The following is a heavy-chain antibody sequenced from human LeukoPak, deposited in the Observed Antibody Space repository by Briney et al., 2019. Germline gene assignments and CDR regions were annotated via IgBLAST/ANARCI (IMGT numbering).Heavy chain of an antibody. J-gene: IGHJ4*02. D-gene: IGHD6-13*01. CDR3: ASRFAQLEGAAGPPLDY. CDR2: IIPIFGTA. Sequence: GASVKVSCKASGGTFSSYAISWVRQAPGQGLEWMGGIIPIFGTANYAQKFQGRVTITTDESTSTAYMELSSLRSEDTAVYYCASRFAQLEGAAGPPLDYWGQGTLVTVSS. CDR1: GGTFSSYA. V-gene: IGHV1-69*05.